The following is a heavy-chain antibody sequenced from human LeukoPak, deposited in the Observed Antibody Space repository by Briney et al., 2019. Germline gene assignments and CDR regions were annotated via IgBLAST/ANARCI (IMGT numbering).Heavy chain of an antibody. Sequence: HGESQKIFCKGSGYSFTSYWIGWVRQMPRKRVEWMGSIYPGYSDTRYSPSFQSQVIISADKSISTAYLQWSSLTASDTAMYYCARSSQLWLPFDYWGQGNLVTVSS. CDR3: ARSSQLWLPFDY. J-gene: IGHJ4*02. D-gene: IGHD5-18*01. CDR2: IYPGYSDT. V-gene: IGHV5-51*01. CDR1: GYSFTSYW.